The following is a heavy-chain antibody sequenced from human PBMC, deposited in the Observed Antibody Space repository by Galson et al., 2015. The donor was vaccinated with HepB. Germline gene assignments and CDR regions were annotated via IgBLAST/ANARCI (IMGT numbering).Heavy chain of an antibody. V-gene: IGHV1-2*02. CDR1: GYRFTDYY. CDR2: INPTSGRT. CDR3: ARDSSPPQHNWNREGYNWFHP. D-gene: IGHD1-20*01. Sequence: GYRFTDYYMHWVRQAPGQGLEWMGWINPTSGRTNYAQKFQGRVTMTRDASTYTAYMDLGRLTSDDTALYYWARDSSPPQHNWNREGYNWFHPWGQGTLVIVS. J-gene: IGHJ5*02.